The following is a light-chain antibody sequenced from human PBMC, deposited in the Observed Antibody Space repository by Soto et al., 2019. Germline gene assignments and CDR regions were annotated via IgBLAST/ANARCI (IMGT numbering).Light chain of an antibody. J-gene: IGLJ2*01. CDR1: SSDVGAYDF. CDR2: GVT. CDR3: SSYTDTRVVV. V-gene: IGLV2-14*01. Sequence: QSALTQPASVSGSPGQSITISCTGTSSDVGAYDFVSWYQQYPDKAPKLMIYGVTNRPSGVSNRFSGSKSGYTASLTISGLQSEDEGDYYCSSYTDTRVVVFGGGTKVTVL.